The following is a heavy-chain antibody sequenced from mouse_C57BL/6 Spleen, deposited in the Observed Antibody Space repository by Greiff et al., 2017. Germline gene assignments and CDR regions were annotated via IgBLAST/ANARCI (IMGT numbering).Heavy chain of an antibody. CDR1: GYTFTDYE. Sequence: QVHVKQSGAELVRPGASVTLSCKASGYTFTDYEMHWVKQTPVHGLEWIGAIDPETGGTAYNQKFKGKAILTADKSSSTAYMELRSLTSEDSAVXYCTRSGYYYWGQGTTLTVS. D-gene: IGHD2-3*01. CDR2: IDPETGGT. J-gene: IGHJ2*01. CDR3: TRSGYYY. V-gene: IGHV1-15*01.